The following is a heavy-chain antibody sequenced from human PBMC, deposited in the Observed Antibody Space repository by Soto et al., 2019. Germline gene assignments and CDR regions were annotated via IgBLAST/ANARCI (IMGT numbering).Heavy chain of an antibody. Sequence: QVQLQQWGAGLLKPSETLSLTCAVYGGSFSGYYWSWIRQPPGKGLEWIGEINHSGSTNYNPSLKSLVTISVDTSKNQFSLKLSSVTAADTAVYYCARLALRFHGAFDIWGQGTMVTVSS. CDR2: INHSGST. D-gene: IGHD3-3*01. J-gene: IGHJ3*02. CDR3: ARLALRFHGAFDI. V-gene: IGHV4-34*01. CDR1: GGSFSGYY.